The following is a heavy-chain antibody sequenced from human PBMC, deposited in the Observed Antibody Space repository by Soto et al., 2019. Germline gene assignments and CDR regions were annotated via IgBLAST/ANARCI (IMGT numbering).Heavy chain of an antibody. J-gene: IGHJ4*02. CDR2: MNPNTGNS. CDR3: ARRAETNGWNGFGADKYYFDF. D-gene: IGHD1-1*01. Sequence: ASVKVSCTASGYTFTSYDIYWVRQSTGKGLEWMGWMNPNTGNSGYAQKFQGRVTMTSDTSISTAHMELSSLRSEDTAVYYCARRAETNGWNGFGADKYYFDFWGQGTLVTVS. CDR1: GYTFTSYD. V-gene: IGHV1-8*01.